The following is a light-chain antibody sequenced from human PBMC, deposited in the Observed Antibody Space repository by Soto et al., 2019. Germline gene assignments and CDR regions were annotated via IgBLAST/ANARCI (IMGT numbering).Light chain of an antibody. CDR1: QSVSSN. Sequence: EIVMTQSPATLSVSPMEIATLSCMASQSVSSNFAWYQQKPGQAPRLLIYDASNRATGIPARFSGSGSGTEFTLTISSLQSEDFALYYCQQYNNWPPITFGQGTRLEI. J-gene: IGKJ5*01. V-gene: IGKV3D-15*01. CDR2: DAS. CDR3: QQYNNWPPIT.